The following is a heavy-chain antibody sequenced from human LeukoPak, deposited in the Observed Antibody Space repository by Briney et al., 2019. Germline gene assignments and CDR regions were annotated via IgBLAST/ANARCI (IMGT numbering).Heavy chain of an antibody. CDR3: ARDPTTYCSSTGCYEGPAMYGMDV. D-gene: IGHD2-2*01. J-gene: IGHJ6*02. V-gene: IGHV4-31*03. CDR2: IYYSGST. Sequence: SETLSLTCTVSGGSISSGGYYWSWIRQHPGKGLEWIGYIYYSGSTYYNPSLKSRVTISVDTSKNQFSLKLSSVTAADTAVYYCARDPTTYCSSTGCYEGPAMYGMDVWGQGTTITVSS. CDR1: GGSISSGGYY.